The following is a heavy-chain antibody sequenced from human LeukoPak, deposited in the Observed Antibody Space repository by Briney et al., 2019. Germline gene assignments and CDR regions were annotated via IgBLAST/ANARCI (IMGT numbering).Heavy chain of an antibody. D-gene: IGHD1-7*01. CDR2: FDPEDGET. CDR1: GYTLTELS. V-gene: IGHV1-24*01. CDR3: ATDGITGTSFDY. Sequence: ASVKVSCKVSGYTLTELSMHWVRQAPGKGLEWMGGFDPEDGETIYAQKFQGRVTMTEDTSTDTAYMELSSLRSEDTAVYYCATDGITGTSFDYWGQGALVTVSP. J-gene: IGHJ4*02.